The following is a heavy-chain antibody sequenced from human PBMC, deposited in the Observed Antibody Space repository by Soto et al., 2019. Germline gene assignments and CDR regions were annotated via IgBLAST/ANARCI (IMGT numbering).Heavy chain of an antibody. Sequence: ASVKVSCKTSGYPFTDYFIHWVRQAPGQGLEWMGIISLYHHSTSYAQKFQGRLTVTADTPTTTVYMDLSSLTSEDSAVYWCARELYSCGGDCPYYMDYWGQGTLVTV. V-gene: IGHV1-46*01. CDR3: ARELYSCGGDCPYYMDY. D-gene: IGHD2-21*02. CDR1: GYPFTDYF. CDR2: ISLYHHST. J-gene: IGHJ4*02.